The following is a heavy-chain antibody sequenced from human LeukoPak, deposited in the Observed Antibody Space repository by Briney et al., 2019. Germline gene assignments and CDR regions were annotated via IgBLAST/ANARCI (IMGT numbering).Heavy chain of an antibody. D-gene: IGHD3-10*01. Sequence: ETLSLTCTVSGGSISSSNYSWGWIRQPPGKGLEWIGTIYYSGSTYYNPSLKSRVTITVDTSKNQFSLRLSSVTAADTAVYYCARHPMVRGVIVNWFDPWGQGTLVTVSS. CDR3: ARHPMVRGVIVNWFDP. CDR2: IYYSGST. V-gene: IGHV4-39*01. CDR1: GGSISSSNYS. J-gene: IGHJ5*02.